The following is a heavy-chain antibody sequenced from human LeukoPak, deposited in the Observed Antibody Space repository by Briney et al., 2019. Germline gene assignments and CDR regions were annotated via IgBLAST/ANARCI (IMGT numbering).Heavy chain of an antibody. D-gene: IGHD2/OR15-2a*01. V-gene: IGHV1-2*02. Sequence: ASVKVSCKASGYTFTSYGISWVRQAPGQGLEWMGWINPNSGGTNYAQKFQGRVTMTRDTSISTAYMELSRLTSDDTAVYYCARVSLTAQYLLDYWGQGTLVTVSS. CDR2: INPNSGGT. CDR1: GYTFTSYG. CDR3: ARVSLTAQYLLDY. J-gene: IGHJ4*02.